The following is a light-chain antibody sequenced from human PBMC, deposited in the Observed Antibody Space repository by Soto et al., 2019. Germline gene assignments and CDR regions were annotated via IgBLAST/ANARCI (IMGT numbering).Light chain of an antibody. V-gene: IGKV3-20*01. CDR1: QSVASSY. J-gene: IGKJ1*01. CDR3: HHFGSLPET. CDR2: SAS. Sequence: IVLTQSPDTLSLSPGERVTLSCRASQSVASSYLAWYQQKPGRAPRLLFYSASSRATGIPDRFSGSGSGTDFTLTSSRLEPEDFAVYYCHHFGSLPETFGQGTNVE.